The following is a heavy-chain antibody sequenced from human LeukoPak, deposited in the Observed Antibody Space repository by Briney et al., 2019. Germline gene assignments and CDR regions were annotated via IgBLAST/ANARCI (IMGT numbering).Heavy chain of an antibody. Sequence: SQTLSLTCTVSGGSISSGSYYWSWIRQPAGEGLEWIGRIYTSGSTNYNPSLKSRVTISVDTSKNQFSLRLSSVTAADTAVYYCARVTGYVMEDYFDYWGQGTLVTVSS. CDR2: IYTSGST. V-gene: IGHV4-61*02. J-gene: IGHJ4*02. D-gene: IGHD6-13*01. CDR1: GGSISSGSYY. CDR3: ARVTGYVMEDYFDY.